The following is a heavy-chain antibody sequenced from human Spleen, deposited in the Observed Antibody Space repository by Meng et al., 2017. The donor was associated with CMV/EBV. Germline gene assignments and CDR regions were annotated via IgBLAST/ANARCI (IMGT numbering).Heavy chain of an antibody. J-gene: IGHJ6*02. CDR2: ISSSSDYI. D-gene: IGHD6-13*01. Sequence: GGSLRLSCVASEFSFTNAWMSWVRQAPGKGLEWVSSISSSSDYIYYADSVKGRFTISRDNAKESLYLQMNSLRAEDTAVYYCARDQFLHSSSWVYYYYYGMDVWGQGTTVTVSS. CDR1: EFSFTNAW. V-gene: IGHV3-21*01. CDR3: ARDQFLHSSSWVYYYYYGMDV.